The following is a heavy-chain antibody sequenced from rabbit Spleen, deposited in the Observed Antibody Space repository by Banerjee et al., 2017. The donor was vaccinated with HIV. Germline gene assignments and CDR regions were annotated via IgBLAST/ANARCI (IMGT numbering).Heavy chain of an antibody. CDR1: GLSFSYSYH. D-gene: IGHD1-1*01. Sequence: QEQLEESGGDLVQPEGSLTLTCKASGLSFSYSYHMCWVRQAPGKGLEWIGCIATSTGSTWYASWAKGRFTISKTSSTTVTVQMTSLTAADTATYFCARSGISGGYWNDLWGPGTLVTVS. CDR3: ARSGISGGYWNDL. J-gene: IGHJ4*01. CDR2: IATSTGST. V-gene: IGHV1S45*01.